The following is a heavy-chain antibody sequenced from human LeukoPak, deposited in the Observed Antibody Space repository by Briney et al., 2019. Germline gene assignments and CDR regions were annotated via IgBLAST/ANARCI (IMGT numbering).Heavy chain of an antibody. Sequence: PGGSLRLSSAASGFSFSAYAMSWVRQAPGKGLEWVSVISGSGASTYYADSVKGRFTISRDNAKNSLYLQMNSLRDEDTAVYYCARGDRDGYNYLFDSWGQGALGTVSS. D-gene: IGHD5-24*01. CDR2: ISGSGAST. J-gene: IGHJ4*02. V-gene: IGHV3-23*01. CDR3: ARGDRDGYNYLFDS. CDR1: GFSFSAYA.